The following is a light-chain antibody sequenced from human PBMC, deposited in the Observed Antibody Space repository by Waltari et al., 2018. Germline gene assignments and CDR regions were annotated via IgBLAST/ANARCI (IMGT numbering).Light chain of an antibody. Sequence: QSALTQPASVSGSPGQSITISCTGTSSDIGGHNYASWYQQHPGKAPTLVIFEVTTRPSGVSNRFSGSKSGNTASLTISGLQAEDEADYYCTSYTTSVTWVFGGGTKVTVL. CDR1: SSDIGGHNY. CDR2: EVT. CDR3: TSYTTSVTWV. V-gene: IGLV2-14*01. J-gene: IGLJ3*02.